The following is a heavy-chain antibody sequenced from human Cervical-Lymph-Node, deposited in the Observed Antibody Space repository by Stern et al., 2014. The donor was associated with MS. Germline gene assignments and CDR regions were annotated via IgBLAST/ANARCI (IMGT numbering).Heavy chain of an antibody. V-gene: IGHV3-23*04. J-gene: IGHJ4*02. D-gene: IGHD3-16*01. CDR1: GFTFGDHA. CDR2: ISISGDRT. Sequence: EVQMVESGGGLVQPGGSLRLSCAASGFTFGDHAMSWVRQAPGKGLEWVSAISISGDRTFYADSVNGLFTISRDNSKSTLYMQMHSLRADDMAIYYCANEIRPNDYWGQGTPVTFAS. CDR3: ANEIRPNDY.